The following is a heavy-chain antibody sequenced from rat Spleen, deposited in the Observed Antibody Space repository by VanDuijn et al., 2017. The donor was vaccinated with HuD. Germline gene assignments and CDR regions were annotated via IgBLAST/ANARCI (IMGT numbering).Heavy chain of an antibody. CDR3: ARHGHFNYGSHGY. Sequence: EVQLVESGGGLVQPGRXXKLSCAXXGFXFXSFXXXWVXXAPXXXLEXXASXXXGGGGTYYPDSVKGRFNISRDNAKSTLYMQMDSLRSEDTASYYCARHGHFNYGSHGYWGQGVMVTVSS. V-gene: IGHV5-25*01. CDR1: GFXFXSFX. CDR2: XXXGGGGT. D-gene: IGHD1-3*01. J-gene: IGHJ2*01.